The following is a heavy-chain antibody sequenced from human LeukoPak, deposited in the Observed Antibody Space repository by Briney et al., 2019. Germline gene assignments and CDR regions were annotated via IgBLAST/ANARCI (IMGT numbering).Heavy chain of an antibody. CDR2: INHSGST. Sequence: PSETLSLTCAVYGGSFSGYYWSWIRQPPGKGLEWIGEINHSGSTNYNPSLKSRVTISVDTSKNQFSLKLSSVTAADTAVYYCARGEPYYDYVWGSYRLSYYYFDYWGQGTLVTVSS. CDR3: ARGEPYYDYVWGSYRLSYYYFDY. J-gene: IGHJ4*02. D-gene: IGHD3-16*02. CDR1: GGSFSGYY. V-gene: IGHV4-34*01.